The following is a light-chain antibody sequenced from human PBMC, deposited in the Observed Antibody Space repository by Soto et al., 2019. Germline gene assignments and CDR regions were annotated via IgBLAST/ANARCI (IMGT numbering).Light chain of an antibody. CDR1: QSFLYRSNNKNY. J-gene: IGKJ1*01. CDR2: WAS. V-gene: IGKV4-1*01. CDR3: QQYNNWPPWT. Sequence: DIVMTQSPDSLAVSLGERATINCESSQSFLYRSNNKNYLAWYQQKPGQPPKLLIYWASTRESGVPDRFSGSGSGTDFTLTISSLQSEDFAVYYCQQYNNWPPWTFGQGTKVDIK.